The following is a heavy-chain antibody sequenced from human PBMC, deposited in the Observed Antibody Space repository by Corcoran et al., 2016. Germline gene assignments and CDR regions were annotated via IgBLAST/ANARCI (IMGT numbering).Heavy chain of an antibody. CDR3: AKGRCRLGELSGRDVFVI. CDR1: GFTFSNYA. J-gene: IGHJ3*02. D-gene: IGHD3-16*02. CDR2: ISYDGSNK. Sequence: QVQLVESGGGVVQPGRSLRLSCAASGFTFSNYAMHWVRQAPGKGLAWVAVISYDGSNKYSADSVKGRFTISRDNSKNTLYLQMNTLRAEDTAVYYCAKGRCRLGELSGRDVFVIWGQGTMVTVSS. V-gene: IGHV3-30*18.